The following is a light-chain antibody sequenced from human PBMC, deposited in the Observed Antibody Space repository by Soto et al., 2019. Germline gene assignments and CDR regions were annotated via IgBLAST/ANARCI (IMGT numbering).Light chain of an antibody. J-gene: IGKJ4*01. CDR2: GAS. CDR3: QQYGSSPPLT. V-gene: IGKV3-20*01. CDR1: QSVSSNY. Sequence: EIVLTQSPGTLSLSPGERATLSCRASQSVSSNYLAWYQQKPGQAPRLLIYGASSRATGIPDRFSGSGSGTDFTLTISRLEPEDFVVYYCQQYGSSPPLTFSGGTKVDIK.